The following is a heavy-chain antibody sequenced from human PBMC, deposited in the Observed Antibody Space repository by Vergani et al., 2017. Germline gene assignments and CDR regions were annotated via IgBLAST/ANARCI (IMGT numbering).Heavy chain of an antibody. Sequence: EVQLVESGGGLVQPGGSLRLSCAASGFTFSSYAMHWVRQAPGKGLEYVSAISSNGGSTDYANSVKGRFTISRDNSKNTLYLQMGSLRAGDMAVYYCARDQNRGSDGFWSGYYYYYYGMDVWGQGTTVTVSS. J-gene: IGHJ6*02. CDR3: ARDQNRGSDGFWSGYYYYYYGMDV. CDR1: GFTFSSYA. CDR2: ISSNGGST. D-gene: IGHD3-3*01. V-gene: IGHV3-64*01.